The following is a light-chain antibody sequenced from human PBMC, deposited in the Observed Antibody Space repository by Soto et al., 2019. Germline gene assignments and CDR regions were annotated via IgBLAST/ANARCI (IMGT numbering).Light chain of an antibody. Sequence: QSALTQPASVSGSPGQSITISCVGTSSDIGDYNYVSWYQQHPGKVPKVIIYDVSNRPSGVSYRFSATKSGNTASLTISGPQAEDEADYYCCSYTRSGTLFFGTWNKVTVL. CDR2: DVS. V-gene: IGLV2-14*01. CDR1: SSDIGDYNY. CDR3: CSYTRSGTLF. J-gene: IGLJ1*01.